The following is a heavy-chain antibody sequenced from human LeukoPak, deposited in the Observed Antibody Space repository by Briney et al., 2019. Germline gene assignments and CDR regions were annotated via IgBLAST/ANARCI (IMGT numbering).Heavy chain of an antibody. CDR3: AKRGPWTYVGGGYFDY. CDR2: IWYDGSNK. Sequence: GGSLRLSCAASGFTFSSYGMHWVRQAPGKGLEWGAGIWYDGSNKYYAYSVKGRFTISRDNSKNTLYLQMNRLRAEDTAVYYCAKRGPWTYVGGGYFDYWGQGTLVTVSS. D-gene: IGHD3-16*01. J-gene: IGHJ4*02. V-gene: IGHV3-33*06. CDR1: GFTFSSYG.